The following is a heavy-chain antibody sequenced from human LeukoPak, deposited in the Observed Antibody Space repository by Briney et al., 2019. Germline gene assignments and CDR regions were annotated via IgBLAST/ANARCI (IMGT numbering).Heavy chain of an antibody. J-gene: IGHJ6*04. CDR2: IYTSGST. CDR1: GGSISSGSYY. D-gene: IGHD3-9*01. V-gene: IGHV4-61*02. Sequence: SETLSLTCTVSGGSISSGSYYWSWIRLPAGKGLEWIGRIYTSGSTNYNPSLKSRVTISVDTSKNQFSLKLSSVTAADTAVYYCARDPLRYFDWLGMDVWGKGTTVTVSS. CDR3: ARDPLRYFDWLGMDV.